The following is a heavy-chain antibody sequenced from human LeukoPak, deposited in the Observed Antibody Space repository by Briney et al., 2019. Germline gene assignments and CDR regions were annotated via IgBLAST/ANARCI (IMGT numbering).Heavy chain of an antibody. CDR2: IRSKAYAGTT. D-gene: IGHD3-9*01. V-gene: IGHV3-49*04. J-gene: IGHJ4*02. Sequence: GGSLRLSCTASGFTFGDYAMSWVRQAPGKGLEWVGFIRSKAYAGTTEYAASVKGRFTISRDDSKSIAYLQMNSLKTEDTAVYYCTRDPYYDILTGEPVYFDYWGQGSLVTVSS. CDR1: GFTFGDYA. CDR3: TRDPYYDILTGEPVYFDY.